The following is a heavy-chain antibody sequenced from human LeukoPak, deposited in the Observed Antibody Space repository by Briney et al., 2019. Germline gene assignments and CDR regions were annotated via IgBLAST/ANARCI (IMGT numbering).Heavy chain of an antibody. J-gene: IGHJ4*02. Sequence: GESLRISCKGSGYSFSSYWISWVRQMPGKGLEWMGRIDPGDSFTKYRPSLEGRVTISAVKSLSTVYLQWSNLKASDTAIYYCARDGGGVSSWVSHWGQGTLVTVSS. D-gene: IGHD2-8*02. CDR1: GYSFSSYW. CDR2: IDPGDSFT. CDR3: ARDGGGVSSWVSH. V-gene: IGHV5-10-1*01.